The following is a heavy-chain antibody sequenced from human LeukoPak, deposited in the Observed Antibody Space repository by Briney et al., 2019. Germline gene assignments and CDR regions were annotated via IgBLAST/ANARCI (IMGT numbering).Heavy chain of an antibody. J-gene: IGHJ4*02. CDR2: INPAGGST. V-gene: IGHV1-46*01. Sequence: GASVKVSCTASGYTFTSYYIHWVRQAPGQGLEWMGIINPAGGSTTYAQKFQGSRLTMTRDTSISTAYMELSRLRSDDTAVYYCAREEIAVAGTAQTVKEYYFDYWGQGTLVTVSS. CDR1: GYTFTSYY. D-gene: IGHD6-19*01. CDR3: AREEIAVAGTAQTVKEYYFDY.